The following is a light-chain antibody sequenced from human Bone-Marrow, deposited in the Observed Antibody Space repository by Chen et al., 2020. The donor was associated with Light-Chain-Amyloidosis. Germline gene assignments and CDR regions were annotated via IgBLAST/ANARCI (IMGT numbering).Light chain of an antibody. V-gene: IGLV3-21*02. CDR1: NIGSTS. J-gene: IGLJ3*02. CDR2: DDS. CDR3: QVWDRSSDRPV. Sequence: SSVLTPPSSASVAPGQTATTSCGGNNIGSTSVHWYQQTPGQAPLLVVYDDSDRPSGIPERLSGSNSGNTATLTTSRVEAGDEADYYCQVWDRSSDRPVFGGGTKLTVL.